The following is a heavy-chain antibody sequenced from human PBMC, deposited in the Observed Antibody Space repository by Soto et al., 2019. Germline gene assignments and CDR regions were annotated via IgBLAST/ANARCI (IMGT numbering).Heavy chain of an antibody. J-gene: IGHJ5*02. CDR3: ARVLLPPDKYCSGGSCYAGWFDP. D-gene: IGHD2-15*01. V-gene: IGHV4-31*03. CDR2: IYYSGST. CDR1: GGSISSGGYY. Sequence: QVQLQESGPGLVKPSQTLSLTCTVSGGSISSGGYYWSWIRQHPGKGLEWIGYIYYSGSTYYNPSLKSRVTISVHTSKNQFSLKLSSVTAADTAVYYCARVLLPPDKYCSGGSCYAGWFDPWGQGTLVTVSS.